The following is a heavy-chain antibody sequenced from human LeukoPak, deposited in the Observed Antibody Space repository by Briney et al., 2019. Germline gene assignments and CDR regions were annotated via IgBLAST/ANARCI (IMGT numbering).Heavy chain of an antibody. CDR2: IYPGDSDT. J-gene: IGHJ5*02. V-gene: IGHV5-51*01. CDR1: GYSFTSYW. CDR3: ARYYYDSSGYTSWFDP. Sequence: GESLKISCKGSGYSFTSYWIGWVRQMPGKGLEWMGIIYPGDSDTRYSPSFQGQVTISADKSISTAYLQWSSLKASDTAMYCCARYYYDSSGYTSWFDPWGQGTLVTVSS. D-gene: IGHD3-22*01.